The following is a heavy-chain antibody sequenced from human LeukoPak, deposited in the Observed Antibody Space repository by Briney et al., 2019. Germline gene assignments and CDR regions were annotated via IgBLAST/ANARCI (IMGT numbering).Heavy chain of an antibody. J-gene: IGHJ5*02. CDR2: IYYSGST. V-gene: IGHV4-59*08. CDR1: GVSISSYY. CDR3: ARVWFGELLNNWFDP. D-gene: IGHD3-10*01. Sequence: PSETLSLTCTVSGVSISSYYWSWIRQPPGKGLEWIGYIYYSGSTNYNPSLKSRVTISVDTSKNQFSLKLSSVTAADTAVYYCARVWFGELLNNWFDPWGQGTLVTVSS.